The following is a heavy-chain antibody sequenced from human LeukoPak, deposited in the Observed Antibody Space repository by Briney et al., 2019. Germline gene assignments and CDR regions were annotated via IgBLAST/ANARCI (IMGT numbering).Heavy chain of an antibody. Sequence: GGSLRLSCAASGFTVSSNYMSWVRQAPGKGLEWVSVIYSGGSTYYADSVKGRFTISRDNAKNSLYLQMNSLRAEDTAVYYCARGHIRFLEWLPPFDYWGQGTLVTVSS. J-gene: IGHJ4*02. D-gene: IGHD3-3*01. V-gene: IGHV3-53*01. CDR1: GFTVSSNY. CDR3: ARGHIRFLEWLPPFDY. CDR2: IYSGGST.